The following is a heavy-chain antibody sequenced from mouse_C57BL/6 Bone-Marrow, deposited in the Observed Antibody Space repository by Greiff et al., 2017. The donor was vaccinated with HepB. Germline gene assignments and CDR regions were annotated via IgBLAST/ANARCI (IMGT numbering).Heavy chain of an antibody. V-gene: IGHV3-6*01. Sequence: DVQLVESGPGLVKPSQSLSLTCSVTGYSITSGYYWNWIRQFPGNKLEWMGYISYDGSNNYNPSLKNRISITRDTSKNQFFLKLNSVTTEDTATYYCARGDYDGGVWGQGTTLTVSS. D-gene: IGHD2-4*01. CDR1: GYSITSGYY. J-gene: IGHJ2*01. CDR2: ISYDGSN. CDR3: ARGDYDGGV.